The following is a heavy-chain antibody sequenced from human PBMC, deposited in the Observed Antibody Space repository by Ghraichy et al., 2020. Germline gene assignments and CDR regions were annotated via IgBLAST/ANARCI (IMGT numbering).Heavy chain of an antibody. D-gene: IGHD6-6*01. J-gene: IGHJ4*02. CDR3: YYSSSSGGDY. Sequence: SVKVSCKASGGTFSSYAISWVRQAPGQGLEWMGRIIPILGIANYAQKFQGRVTITADKSTSTAYMELSSLRSEDTAVYYCYYSSSSGGDYWGQGTLVTVSS. CDR2: IIPILGIA. V-gene: IGHV1-69*04. CDR1: GGTFSSYA.